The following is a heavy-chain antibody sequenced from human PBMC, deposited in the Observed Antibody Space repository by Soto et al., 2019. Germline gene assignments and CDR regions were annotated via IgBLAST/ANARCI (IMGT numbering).Heavy chain of an antibody. CDR1: GFSLSTSGVG. CDR3: AHRSGQQWLVLDWFDP. V-gene: IGHV2-5*02. J-gene: IGHJ5*02. Sequence: QITLKESGPTLVKPTQTLTLTCTFSGFSLSTSGVGVGWIRQPPGKAPEWLALIYWDDDKRYSPSLKSRLTITKDTSKNQVVLTMTNMDPVDTATYYCAHRSGQQWLVLDWFDPWGQGTLVTVSS. CDR2: IYWDDDK. D-gene: IGHD6-19*01.